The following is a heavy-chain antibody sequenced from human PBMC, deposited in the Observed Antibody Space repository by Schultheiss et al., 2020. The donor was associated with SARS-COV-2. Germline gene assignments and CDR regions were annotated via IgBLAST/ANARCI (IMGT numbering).Heavy chain of an antibody. Sequence: GGSLRLSCAASGFTFSSYGMHWVRQAPGKGLEWVSVIYSGGSTYYADSVKGRFTISRHNSKNTLYLQMNSLIAEDTAVYYCARSTVTTHRRHYYYMDVWGKGTTVTVSS. D-gene: IGHD4-17*01. J-gene: IGHJ6*03. CDR1: GFTFSSYG. V-gene: IGHV3-53*04. CDR3: ARSTVTTHRRHYYYMDV. CDR2: IYSGGST.